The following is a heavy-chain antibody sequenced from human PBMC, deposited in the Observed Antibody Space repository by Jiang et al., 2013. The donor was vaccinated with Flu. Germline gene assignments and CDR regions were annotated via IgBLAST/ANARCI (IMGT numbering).Heavy chain of an antibody. V-gene: IGHV3-48*01. CDR3: ARDASYSSGWYANLDY. D-gene: IGHD6-19*01. CDR1: GFTFRSYS. CDR2: ISSSSSTI. J-gene: IGHJ4*02. Sequence: VQLLESGGGLVQPGGSLGLSCAASGFTFRSYSMNWVRQAPGKGLEWVSYISSSSSTIYYADSVKGRFTISRDNAKNSLYLQMNSLRAEDTAVYYCARDASYSSGWYANLDYWGQGTLVTVSS.